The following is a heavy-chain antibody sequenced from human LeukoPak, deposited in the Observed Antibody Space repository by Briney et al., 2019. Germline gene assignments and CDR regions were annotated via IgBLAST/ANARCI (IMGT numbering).Heavy chain of an antibody. CDR1: GDSISSGDYS. CDR3: ARVTIFGVVIMGDRFDY. Sequence: PSETLSLTCAVSGDSISSGDYSWSWIRQPPGKGLEWIGYIFHTGNTYHNPSLKSRVTISIDRSKNQFSLKLSSVTAADTAVYYCARVTIFGVVIMGDRFDYWGQGTLVTVSS. D-gene: IGHD3-3*01. J-gene: IGHJ4*02. CDR2: IFHTGNT. V-gene: IGHV4-30-2*01.